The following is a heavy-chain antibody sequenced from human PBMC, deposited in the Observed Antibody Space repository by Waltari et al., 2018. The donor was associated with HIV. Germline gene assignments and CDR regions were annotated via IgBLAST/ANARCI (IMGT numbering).Heavy chain of an antibody. CDR1: GFTFSNYG. J-gene: IGHJ4*02. D-gene: IGHD5-12*01. CDR3: AKDLWDGYKSPLDY. CDR2: ISNDGTNK. Sequence: QVQLVESGGGVVQPGRSLRLSCVASGFTFSNYGIHWVRQAPGKGLECVAVISNDGTNKFYADPVKVRFTISRDNSKNTLYLQMNSLRAEDTAVYYCAKDLWDGYKSPLDYWGQGTLVTVSS. V-gene: IGHV3-30*18.